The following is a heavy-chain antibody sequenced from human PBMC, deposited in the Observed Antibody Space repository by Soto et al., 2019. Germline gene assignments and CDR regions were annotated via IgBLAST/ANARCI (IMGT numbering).Heavy chain of an antibody. D-gene: IGHD4-17*01. V-gene: IGHV4-61*01. Sequence: SETLSLTCTVSGASVTSDTSYWSWIRQPQGKGLEWIGYISYSGSKKYNTSLQSRVSISADTYKNQFSLNMYSVTAADTALYYCAKGGAYWLDPWGQGALVTVS. CDR3: AKGGAYWLDP. J-gene: IGHJ5*02. CDR2: ISYSGSK. CDR1: GASVTSDTSY.